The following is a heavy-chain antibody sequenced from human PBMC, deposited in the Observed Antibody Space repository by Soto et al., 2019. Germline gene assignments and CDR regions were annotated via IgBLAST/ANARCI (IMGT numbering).Heavy chain of an antibody. CDR3: ARVGSIEAAGTPDY. J-gene: IGHJ4*02. CDR1: GFTFSDCY. V-gene: IGHV3-11*01. CDR2: ISGSGSTT. Sequence: PGGSLRLSCAASGFTFSDCYMSWFRQAPGKGLEWVAYISGSGSTTHVADSVKGRFTISRDNAKSSVYLQMNSLRAEDTAAYYCARVGSIEAAGTPDYWRQGTLVPVCS. D-gene: IGHD6-13*01.